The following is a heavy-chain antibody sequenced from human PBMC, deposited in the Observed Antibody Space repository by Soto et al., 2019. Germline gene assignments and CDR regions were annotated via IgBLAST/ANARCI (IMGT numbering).Heavy chain of an antibody. CDR1: GVYVTTDTYY. J-gene: IGHJ4*02. CDR2: IYHIGST. CDR3: ARAIRVETDPPPGY. D-gene: IGHD1-1*01. Sequence: SETMSLTCSVSGVYVTTDTYYWSWIQKSPGKGLEWIGYIYHIGSTKYNPSLKGRVTISMDTSKNQFSLDLSSVTAADTAVYYCARAIRVETDPPPGYWGQGTLVTVSS. V-gene: IGHV4-61*01.